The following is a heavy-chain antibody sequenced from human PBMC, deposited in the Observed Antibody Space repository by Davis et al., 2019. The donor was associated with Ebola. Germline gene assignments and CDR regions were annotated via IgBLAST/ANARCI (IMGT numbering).Heavy chain of an antibody. V-gene: IGHV3-30-3*01. CDR2: ISYDGSNK. CDR1: GFTFSSYA. J-gene: IGHJ4*02. Sequence: GESLKISCAASGFTFSSYAMHWVRQAPGKGLEWVAVISYDGSNKYYADSVKGRFTISRDNSKNTLYLQMNSLRAEDTAVYYCARDTYGDIDYWGQGTLVTVSS. CDR3: ARDTYGDIDY. D-gene: IGHD4-17*01.